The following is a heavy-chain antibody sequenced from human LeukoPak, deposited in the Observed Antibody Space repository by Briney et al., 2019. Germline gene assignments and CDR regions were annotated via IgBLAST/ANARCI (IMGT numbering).Heavy chain of an antibody. Sequence: GGSLRLSCAASGLTFSSHVMTWVRQAPGKGLEWVSSISASGGNTYYADSVKGRFTISRDSSKNTLFLHMNTLRAEDTAIYYCAKDRTVGASYWYFDLWGRGTLVTVSS. V-gene: IGHV3-23*01. CDR2: ISASGGNT. J-gene: IGHJ2*01. D-gene: IGHD1-26*01. CDR1: GLTFSSHV. CDR3: AKDRTVGASYWYFDL.